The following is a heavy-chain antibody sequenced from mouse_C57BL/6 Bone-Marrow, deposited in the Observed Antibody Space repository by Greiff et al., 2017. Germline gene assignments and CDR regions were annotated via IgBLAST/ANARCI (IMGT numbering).Heavy chain of an antibody. CDR2: IRLKSDNYAT. J-gene: IGHJ4*01. CDR1: GFTFSNYW. V-gene: IGHV6-3*01. Sequence: EVKLVESGGGLVQPGGSMKLSCVASGFTFSNYWMNWVRQSPEKGLEWVAQIRLKSDNYATHYAESVKGRFTISRDDSKSSVYLQMNNLRAEDTGIYYCTKRRGYYYAMDYWGQGTSVTVSS. CDR3: TKRRGYYYAMDY.